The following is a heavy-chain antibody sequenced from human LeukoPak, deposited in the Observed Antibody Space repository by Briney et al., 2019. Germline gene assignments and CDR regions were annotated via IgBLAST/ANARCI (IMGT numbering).Heavy chain of an antibody. CDR3: ATYSNSAPYYFYGMDV. Sequence: SETLSLTCAVYGGSFSGYYWSWIRQPPGKGLEWIGEINHSGSTNYNPSLKSRVTTSIDTSKNQVSLWLSSVTATDTAVYYCATYSNSAPYYFYGMDVWGQGTTVTVSS. D-gene: IGHD4-11*01. J-gene: IGHJ6*02. CDR1: GGSFSGYY. V-gene: IGHV4-34*01. CDR2: INHSGST.